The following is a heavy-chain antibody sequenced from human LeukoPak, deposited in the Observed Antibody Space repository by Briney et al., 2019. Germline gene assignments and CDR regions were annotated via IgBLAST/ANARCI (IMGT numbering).Heavy chain of an antibody. V-gene: IGHV3-21*05. Sequence: GGSLRLSCAASGFTFSSYSMNWVRQAPGKGLEWVSYISSSSSYIYYADSVKGRFTISRDNAKNSLYLQMNSLRAEDTAVYYCARVVVGSGYDRTYYFDYWGQGTLVTVSS. CDR3: ARVVVGSGYDRTYYFDY. CDR1: GFTFSSYS. D-gene: IGHD5-12*01. CDR2: ISSSSSYI. J-gene: IGHJ4*02.